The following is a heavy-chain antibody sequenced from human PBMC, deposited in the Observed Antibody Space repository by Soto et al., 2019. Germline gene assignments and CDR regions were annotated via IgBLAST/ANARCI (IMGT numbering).Heavy chain of an antibody. CDR1: GFTFSDYY. J-gene: IGHJ4*02. Sequence: PGGSLRLSCAASGFTFSDYYMTWIRQAPGKGLEWVSCISTSSSYTNYADSVKGRFTISRDNAKNSLYLQMSSLRAEDTAVYYCARHYCTTTSCYGILNYWGQGALVTVSS. CDR2: ISTSSSYT. CDR3: ARHYCTTTSCYGILNY. D-gene: IGHD2-2*01. V-gene: IGHV3-11*06.